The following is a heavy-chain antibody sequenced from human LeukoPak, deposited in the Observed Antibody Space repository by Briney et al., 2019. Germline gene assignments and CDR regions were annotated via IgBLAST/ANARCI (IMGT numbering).Heavy chain of an antibody. D-gene: IGHD3-10*01. CDR2: ISWNSRSI. CDR3: AKERRVGDPPLHYAFDI. CDR1: GFTFDDYA. J-gene: IGHJ3*02. Sequence: GGSLRLSCAASGFTFDDYAMHWVRQAPGKGLEWVSGISWNSRSIGYADSVKGRFTISRDNAKNSLYLQMNSLRAEDTALYYCAKERRVGDPPLHYAFDIWGQGTMVTVSS. V-gene: IGHV3-9*01.